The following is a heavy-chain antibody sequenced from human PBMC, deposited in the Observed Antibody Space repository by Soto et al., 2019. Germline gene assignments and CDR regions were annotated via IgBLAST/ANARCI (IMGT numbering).Heavy chain of an antibody. J-gene: IGHJ4*02. CDR1: GGTFSSYA. Sequence: ASVKVSCQASGGTFSSYAMHWVRQAPGQRLEWMGWINAGNGNTKYSQKFQGRVTITRDTSASTAYMELSSLRSEDTAVYYCARKLPSFTYSSLDYWGQGTLVTVSS. D-gene: IGHD6-13*01. CDR2: INAGNGNT. V-gene: IGHV1-3*01. CDR3: ARKLPSFTYSSLDY.